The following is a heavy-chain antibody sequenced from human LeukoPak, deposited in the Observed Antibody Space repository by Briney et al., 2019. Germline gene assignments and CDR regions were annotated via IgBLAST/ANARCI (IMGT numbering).Heavy chain of an antibody. CDR3: ARGGVGAPSFDY. V-gene: IGHV1-8*01. Sequence: ASVKVSCKASGYTFTSYGINWVRQATGQGLEWMGWMNPNSGNTGYAQKFQGRVTMTRNTSISTAYMELSSLRSEDTAVYYCARGGVGAPSFDYWGQGTLVTVSS. J-gene: IGHJ4*02. CDR2: MNPNSGNT. D-gene: IGHD1-26*01. CDR1: GYTFTSYG.